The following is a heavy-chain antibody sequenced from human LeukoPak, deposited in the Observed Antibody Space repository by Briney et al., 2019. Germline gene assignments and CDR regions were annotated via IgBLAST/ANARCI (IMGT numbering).Heavy chain of an antibody. CDR3: ARVGDSYSSGWYVGD. D-gene: IGHD6-19*01. Sequence: GSLRLSCAASGFTFSSYGMHWVRQAPGKGLEWVAVIWYDGSNKYYADSVKGRFTISRDNSKNTLYLQMNSLRAEDTAVYYCARVGDSYSSGWYVGDWGQGILVTVSS. CDR1: GFTFSSYG. J-gene: IGHJ4*02. V-gene: IGHV3-33*01. CDR2: IWYDGSNK.